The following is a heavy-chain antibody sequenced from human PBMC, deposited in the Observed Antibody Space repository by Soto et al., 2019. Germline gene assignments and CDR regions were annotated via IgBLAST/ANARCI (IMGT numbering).Heavy chain of an antibody. Sequence: PSETLSLTCAVYGGSFSGYYWSWIRQPPGKRLEWIGEINHSGSTNYNPSLKSRVTISVDTSKNQFSLKLSSVTAADTAVYYCARGLIPYCSGGSCYGRAGFDYWGQGTLVTVSS. V-gene: IGHV4-34*01. CDR3: ARGLIPYCSGGSCYGRAGFDY. D-gene: IGHD2-15*01. CDR1: GGSFSGYY. J-gene: IGHJ4*02. CDR2: INHSGST.